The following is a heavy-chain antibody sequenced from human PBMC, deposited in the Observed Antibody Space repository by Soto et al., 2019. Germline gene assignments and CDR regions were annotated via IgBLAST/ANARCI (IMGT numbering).Heavy chain of an antibody. CDR3: PSAPPRYDFWSGYRGGMDV. CDR2: INHSGST. V-gene: IGHV4-34*01. D-gene: IGHD3-3*01. Sequence: KASETLSLTCAVYGGSFSGYYWSWIRQPPGKGLEWIGEINHSGSTNYNPSLKSRVTISVDTSKTQFSLKLSSVTAADTAVYYCPSAPPRYDFWSGYRGGMDVWGQGTTVTVTS. CDR1: GGSFSGYY. J-gene: IGHJ6*02.